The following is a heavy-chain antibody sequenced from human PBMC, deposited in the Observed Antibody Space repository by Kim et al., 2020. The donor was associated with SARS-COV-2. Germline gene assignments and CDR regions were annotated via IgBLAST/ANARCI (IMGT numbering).Heavy chain of an antibody. Sequence: ASVKVSCKASGYTFTSYGISWVRQAPGQGLEWMGWISAYNGNTNYAQKLQGRVTMTTDTSTSTAYMELRSLRSDDTAVYYCASDLRESSSWYDYYYYYGMDVWGQGTTVTVSS. D-gene: IGHD6-13*01. CDR1: GYTFTSYG. CDR3: ASDLRESSSWYDYYYYYGMDV. J-gene: IGHJ6*02. CDR2: ISAYNGNT. V-gene: IGHV1-18*01.